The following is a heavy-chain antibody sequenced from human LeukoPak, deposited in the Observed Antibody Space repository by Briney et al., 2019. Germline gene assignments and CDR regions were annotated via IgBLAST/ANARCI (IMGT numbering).Heavy chain of an antibody. J-gene: IGHJ4*02. D-gene: IGHD6-19*01. V-gene: IGHV4-59*01. CDR3: ARVAYSSGWVFDY. CDR2: IYYSGNT. Sequence: SETLSLTCIVSSGSITNYYWSWIRQPPGKGLEWIGFIYYSGNTNYNTSLKSRVTMSVDTSKNQFSLKLSSVTAADTAVYCCARVAYSSGWVFDYWGQGTLVTVSS. CDR1: SGSITNYY.